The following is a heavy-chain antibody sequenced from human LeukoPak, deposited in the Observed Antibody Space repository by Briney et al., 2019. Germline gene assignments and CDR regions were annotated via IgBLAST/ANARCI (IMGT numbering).Heavy chain of an antibody. Sequence: ASVKVSCKASGYTFTSYGISWVRQAPGQGLEWMGWISAYNGNTNYAQKLQVRVTMTTDTSTSTAYMELRSLRSDDTAVYYCARDSAAYYDILTGYYPPAFDIWGQGTMVTVSS. CDR2: ISAYNGNT. V-gene: IGHV1-18*01. CDR3: ARDSAAYYDILTGYYPPAFDI. CDR1: GYTFTSYG. D-gene: IGHD3-9*01. J-gene: IGHJ3*02.